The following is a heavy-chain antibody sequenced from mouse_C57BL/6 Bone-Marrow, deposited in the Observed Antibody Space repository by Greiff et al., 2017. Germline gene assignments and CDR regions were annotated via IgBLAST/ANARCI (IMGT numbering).Heavy chain of an antibody. CDR1: GYTFTSYW. CDR2: IDPSDSET. J-gene: IGHJ4*01. D-gene: IGHD1-1*01. CDR3: ARSDYGSFYYYAMDY. V-gene: IGHV1-52*01. Sequence: QVQLQQPGAELVRTGSSVKLSCKASGYTFTSYWMHWVKQRPIQGLEWIGNIDPSDSETHYNQKFKDKATLTVDKSSSTAYMQLSSLTSEDSAVYYCARSDYGSFYYYAMDYWGQGTSVTVSS.